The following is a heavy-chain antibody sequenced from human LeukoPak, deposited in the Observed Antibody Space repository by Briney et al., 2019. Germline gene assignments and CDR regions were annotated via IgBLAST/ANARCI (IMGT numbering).Heavy chain of an antibody. D-gene: IGHD3-22*01. Sequence: SETLSLTCAVSGYSITTVYWWGWIRQTPGRGLEWIGSLHHSGITSYNPSLKSRVTISVDTSKNQFSLRLTSVTAADTAVYYCARAGGSDSTGHYSVDYWGQGTLVTVSS. CDR3: ARAGGSDSTGHYSVDY. V-gene: IGHV4-38-2*01. J-gene: IGHJ4*02. CDR2: LHHSGIT. CDR1: GYSITTVYW.